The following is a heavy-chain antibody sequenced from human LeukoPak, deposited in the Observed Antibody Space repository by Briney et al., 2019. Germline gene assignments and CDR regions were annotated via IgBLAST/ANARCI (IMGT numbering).Heavy chain of an antibody. CDR2: ISGSGGST. J-gene: IGHJ6*03. D-gene: IGHD2-2*01. V-gene: IGHV3-23*01. Sequence: GGSLRLSCAASGFTFSSYAMSWVRQAPGKGLEWVSAISGSGGSTYYADSVKGRFTISRDNAKNSLYLQVNSLRAEDTAVYYCARDVRAPLSSSSYYYYMDVWGKGTTVTVSS. CDR1: GFTFSSYA. CDR3: ARDVRAPLSSSSYYYYMDV.